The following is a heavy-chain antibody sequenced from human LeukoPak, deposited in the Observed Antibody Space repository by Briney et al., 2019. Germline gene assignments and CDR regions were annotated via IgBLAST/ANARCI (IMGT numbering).Heavy chain of an antibody. CDR2: IKQDGSEK. Sequence: GGSLRLSCAASGFTFSSYWMSWVRQAPGKGLEWVANIKQDGSEKYYEDSVKGRFTISRDNAKNSLYLQMNSLRAEDTAVYYCAREGITMILDAFDIWGQGTMVTVSS. D-gene: IGHD3-22*01. CDR1: GFTFSSYW. J-gene: IGHJ3*02. V-gene: IGHV3-7*01. CDR3: AREGITMILDAFDI.